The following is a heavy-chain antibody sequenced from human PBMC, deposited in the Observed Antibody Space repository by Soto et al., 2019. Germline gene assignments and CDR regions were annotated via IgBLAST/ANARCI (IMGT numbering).Heavy chain of an antibody. Sequence: QVQLVESGGGVVQPGGSLRLSCAASGFSFSSYGIHWVRQAPGKGLEWVAVISNAGSIQYYADSVKGRFTISRDNSENTVFLQMNSLRGEDTAVYYCAKEGGTLGTSASYGFDYWGQGSRVTVSS. V-gene: IGHV3-30*18. J-gene: IGHJ4*02. CDR2: ISNAGSIQ. CDR3: AKEGGTLGTSASYGFDY. D-gene: IGHD3-16*01. CDR1: GFSFSSYG.